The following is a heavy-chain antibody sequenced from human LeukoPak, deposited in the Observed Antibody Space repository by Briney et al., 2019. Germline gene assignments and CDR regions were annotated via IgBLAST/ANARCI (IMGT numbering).Heavy chain of an antibody. D-gene: IGHD2-2*01. CDR2: INPNSGGT. CDR1: GNTFTGYY. Sequence: ASVKVSCKASGNTFTGYYMHWVRPAPGQGVAWMGWINPNSGGTNYAQKFHGRVTMTRDTSITTAYMKLSRLRYDDTAVHYCASAYCSSTSCYYGDAFDIWGQGTMVTVSS. V-gene: IGHV1-2*02. J-gene: IGHJ3*02. CDR3: ASAYCSSTSCYYGDAFDI.